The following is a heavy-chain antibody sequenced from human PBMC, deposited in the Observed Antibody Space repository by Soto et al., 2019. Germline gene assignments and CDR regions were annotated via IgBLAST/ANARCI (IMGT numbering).Heavy chain of an antibody. CDR2: IHPSGGST. Sequence: QVQLVQSGAEVKKPGASVKVSCRASGYTFTSYYMHWARQAPGQGLEWMGIIHPSGGSTSCAQKFQGRVTMTRDTSTSTVYMELSSLRSEDTAVYYCANRPRYYNFDVWGQGTTVTVSS. V-gene: IGHV1-46*01. CDR1: GYTFTSYY. CDR3: ANRPRYYNFDV. J-gene: IGHJ6*02.